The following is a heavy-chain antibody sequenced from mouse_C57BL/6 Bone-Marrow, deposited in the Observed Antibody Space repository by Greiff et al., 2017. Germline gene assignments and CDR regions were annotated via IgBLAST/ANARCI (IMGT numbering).Heavy chain of an antibody. J-gene: IGHJ3*01. V-gene: IGHV1-59*01. CDR3: ARWRDGYYGGFAY. Sequence: VQLQQPGAELVRPGTSVKLSCKASGYTFTSYWMHWVKQRPGQGLEWIGVIDPSDSYTNYNQKFKGKATLTVDTPSSTAYMQLSSLTSEDSAVYYCARWRDGYYGGFAYWGQGTLVTVSA. D-gene: IGHD2-3*01. CDR2: IDPSDSYT. CDR1: GYTFTSYW.